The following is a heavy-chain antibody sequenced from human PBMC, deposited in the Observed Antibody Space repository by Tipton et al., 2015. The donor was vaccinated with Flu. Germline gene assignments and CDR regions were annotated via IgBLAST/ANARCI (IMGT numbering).Heavy chain of an antibody. CDR1: GFTFSPYT. V-gene: IGHV3-48*01. CDR2: ITSSSDTK. Sequence: SLRLSCAASGFTFSPYTMSWVRRAPGKGLELVSYITSSSDTKYYGDSVKGRFIISRDNAESSVYLQMNSLRGEDMAVYYCVRGIASAASTWGQGTMVTVSS. D-gene: IGHD6-13*01. J-gene: IGHJ3*01. CDR3: VRGIASAAST.